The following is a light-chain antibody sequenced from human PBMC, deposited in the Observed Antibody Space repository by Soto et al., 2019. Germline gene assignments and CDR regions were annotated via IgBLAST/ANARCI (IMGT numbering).Light chain of an antibody. CDR2: EVD. J-gene: IGLJ2*01. V-gene: IGLV2-14*02. CDR3: SSYAGSANLL. CDR1: SSDVGSYNL. Sequence: QSALTQPASVSGSPGQSITISCTGTSSDVGSYNLVSWYQFRPGKVPKVIIYEVDKRPSGVPDRFSGSRSGNTASLTVSGLRSEDEGDYYCSSYAGSANLLFGGGTKLTVL.